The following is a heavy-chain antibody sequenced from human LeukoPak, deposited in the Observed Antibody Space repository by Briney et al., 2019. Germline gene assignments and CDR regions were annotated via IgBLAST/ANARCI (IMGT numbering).Heavy chain of an antibody. V-gene: IGHV4-38-2*02. CDR1: GYSISSGYY. J-gene: IGHJ5*02. Sequence: SETLSLTCAVSGYSISSGYYWGWIRQPPGKGLEWIGSIYHSGSTYYNPSLKSRVTISVDTSKNQFSLKLSSVTAADTAVYYCARDQPDYGDYAGGAWGQGILVTVSS. CDR2: IYHSGST. CDR3: ARDQPDYGDYAGGA. D-gene: IGHD4-17*01.